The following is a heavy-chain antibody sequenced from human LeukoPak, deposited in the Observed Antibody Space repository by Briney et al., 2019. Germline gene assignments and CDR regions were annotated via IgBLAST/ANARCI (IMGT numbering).Heavy chain of an antibody. CDR2: IYYSGST. J-gene: IGHJ4*02. V-gene: IGHV4-59*01. CDR1: GGSISSYY. D-gene: IGHD6-19*01. Sequence: PSETLSLTCTVSGGSISSYYWSWIRQPPGKGLEWIGYIYYSGSTNYNPSLKSRVTISVDTSKNQFSLKLSSVTAADTAVYYCARGLEPYSSGWYYFDYWGQGILVTVSS. CDR3: ARGLEPYSSGWYYFDY.